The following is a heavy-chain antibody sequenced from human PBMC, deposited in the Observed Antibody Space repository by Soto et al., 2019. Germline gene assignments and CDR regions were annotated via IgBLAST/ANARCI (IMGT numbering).Heavy chain of an antibody. J-gene: IGHJ3*02. D-gene: IGHD3-22*01. Sequence: PGGSLRLSCAASGLTFSSYGMHWVRQAPGKGLEWVAVIWYDGSNKYYADSVKGRFTISRDNSKNTLYLQMNSLRAEDTAVYYCARESGDDSSGYYYAAFDIWGQGTMVTVSS. CDR2: IWYDGSNK. V-gene: IGHV3-33*01. CDR1: GLTFSSYG. CDR3: ARESGDDSSGYYYAAFDI.